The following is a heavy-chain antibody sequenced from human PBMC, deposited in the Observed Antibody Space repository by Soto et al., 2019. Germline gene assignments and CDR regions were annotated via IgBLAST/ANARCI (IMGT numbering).Heavy chain of an antibody. Sequence: QITLKESGPTLVKPTQTLTLTCTFSGFSLSTRGVGVGWIRQPPGKALEWLALIYWDDDKRYSPSLKSRLTLTKDPSKNQVVLTMTNMDPVDTGTYYCVHDASGNLGFDYWGQGTLVTVSS. V-gene: IGHV2-5*02. CDR2: IYWDDDK. D-gene: IGHD5-12*01. J-gene: IGHJ4*02. CDR1: GFSLSTRGVG. CDR3: VHDASGNLGFDY.